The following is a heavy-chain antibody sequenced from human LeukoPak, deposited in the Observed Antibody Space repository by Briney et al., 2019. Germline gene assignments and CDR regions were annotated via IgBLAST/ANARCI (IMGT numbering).Heavy chain of an antibody. V-gene: IGHV4-59*01. Sequence: PSETLSLTCTVSGGSISSYYWSWIRQPAGKGLEWIGYIYYSGTTNYNPSLKSRATMSVDTSKNQFSLKLSSVTAADTAVYYCARDSGYSSSWYWYFDLWGRGTLVTVSS. CDR1: GGSISSYY. D-gene: IGHD6-13*01. J-gene: IGHJ2*01. CDR3: ARDSGYSSSWYWYFDL. CDR2: IYYSGTT.